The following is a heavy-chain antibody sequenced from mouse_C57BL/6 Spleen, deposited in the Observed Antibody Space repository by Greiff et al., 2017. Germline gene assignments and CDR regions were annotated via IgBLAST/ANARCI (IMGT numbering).Heavy chain of an antibody. D-gene: IGHD2-4*01. Sequence: QVQLKESGAELVKPGASVKISCKASGYAFSSYWMNWVKQRPGKGLEWIGQIYPGDGDTNYNGKFKGKATLTADKSSSTAYMQLSSLTSEDSAVYFCARWGEYDYDFAYWGQGTLVTVSA. CDR2: IYPGDGDT. V-gene: IGHV1-80*01. CDR1: GYAFSSYW. CDR3: ARWGEYDYDFAY. J-gene: IGHJ3*01.